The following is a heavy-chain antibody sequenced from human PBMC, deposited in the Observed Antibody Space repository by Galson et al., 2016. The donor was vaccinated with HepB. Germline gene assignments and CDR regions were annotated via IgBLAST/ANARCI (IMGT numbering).Heavy chain of an antibody. D-gene: IGHD3-16*01. CDR2: MSGSSGRT. CDR1: GFTFSSYA. CDR3: ANAKGLRYGEYYFDY. Sequence: SLRLSCAASGFTFSSYAMSWVRQGPGKGLEWVSGMSGSSGRTYYVDSVKGRFTISRDNSKNTLYLQMNSLRAEDTAVYYCANAKGLRYGEYYFDYWGQGTLLTVSS. J-gene: IGHJ4*02. V-gene: IGHV3-23*01.